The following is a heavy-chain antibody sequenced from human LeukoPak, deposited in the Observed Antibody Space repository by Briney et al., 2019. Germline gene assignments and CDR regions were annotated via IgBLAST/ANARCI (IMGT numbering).Heavy chain of an antibody. CDR2: ISGSGGST. CDR1: GFTFSDYY. J-gene: IGHJ4*02. CDR3: AKDGAGYFDSGGYYWDGRHFDY. D-gene: IGHD3-22*01. V-gene: IGHV3-23*01. Sequence: GGSLRLSCAASGFTFSDYYMSWIRQAPGKGLEWVAGISGSGGSTSYADSVKGRFTISRDNSMNTLFLHMHSLRAADTAVYYCAKDGAGYFDSGGYYWDGRHFDYWGQGSLVTVSS.